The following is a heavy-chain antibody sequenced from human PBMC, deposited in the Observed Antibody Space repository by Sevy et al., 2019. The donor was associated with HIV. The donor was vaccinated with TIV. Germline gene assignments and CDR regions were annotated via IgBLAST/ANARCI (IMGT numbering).Heavy chain of an antibody. J-gene: IGHJ6*02. Sequence: GGSLRLSCAASGFTFSSYGMHWVRQAPGKGLEWVAVISYDGSNKYYADSVKGRFTISRDNSKNTLYLQMNSLRAEDTAVYYCGKPYDSSGYYYYYYYYGMDVWGQGTTVTVSS. CDR3: GKPYDSSGYYYYYYYYGMDV. CDR1: GFTFSSYG. D-gene: IGHD3-22*01. V-gene: IGHV3-30*18. CDR2: ISYDGSNK.